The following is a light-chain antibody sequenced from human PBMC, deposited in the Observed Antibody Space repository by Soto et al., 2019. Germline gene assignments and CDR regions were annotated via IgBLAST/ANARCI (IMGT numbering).Light chain of an antibody. CDR3: QQRSNWPPT. CDR2: DAS. Sequence: EIMSTQSPATLSLSQGARSTPSCRASQSVSSYLAWYQQKPGQAPRLLIYDASNRATGIPARFSGSGSGTDFTLTISSLEPEDFAVYYCQQRSNWPPTFGQGTKVDI. V-gene: IGKV3-11*01. CDR1: QSVSSY. J-gene: IGKJ1*01.